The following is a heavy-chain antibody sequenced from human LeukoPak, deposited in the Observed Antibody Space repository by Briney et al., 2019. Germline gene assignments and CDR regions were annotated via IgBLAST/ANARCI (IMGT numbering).Heavy chain of an antibody. CDR2: ISWNSGSI. CDR1: GFTFDDYA. V-gene: IGHV3-9*01. CDR3: ARDSDVPFDY. J-gene: IGHJ4*02. Sequence: PGGSLRLSCAASGFTFDDYAMHWVRQAPGKGLEWVSGISWNSGSIGYADSVKGRFTISRDNAKNSLYLQMNSLRAEDTAVYYCARDSDVPFDYWGQGTLVTVSS. D-gene: IGHD3-16*01.